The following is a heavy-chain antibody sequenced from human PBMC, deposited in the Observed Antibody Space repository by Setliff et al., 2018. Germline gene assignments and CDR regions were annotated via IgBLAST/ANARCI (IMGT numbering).Heavy chain of an antibody. Sequence: ASVKVSCKASGYTFTNHYMHWVRQAPGQGLEWMGMINPGGGSTTYAQKFQGRVTMTTDTSTSTAYMELRSLRSDDTAVYYCARDSPEMVAPPAAHCFDPWGQGTLVTVS. J-gene: IGHJ5*02. D-gene: IGHD2-15*01. CDR3: ARDSPEMVAPPAAHCFDP. CDR1: GYTFTNHY. CDR2: INPGGGST. V-gene: IGHV1-46*01.